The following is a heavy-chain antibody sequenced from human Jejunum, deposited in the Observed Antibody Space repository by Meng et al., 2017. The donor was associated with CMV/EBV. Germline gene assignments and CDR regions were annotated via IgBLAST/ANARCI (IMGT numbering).Heavy chain of an antibody. J-gene: IGHJ4*02. V-gene: IGHV3-7*01. CDR3: ATTSGSSY. CDR1: GLPFSTFW. Sequence: SCASSGLPFSTFWMSWFRQAPGKGLEWVAHIKQDGSENYYVDSVKGRFTISRDNTENSLFLQMNTLRAEDTAVYYCATTSGSSYWGQGALVTVSS. CDR2: IKQDGSEN. D-gene: IGHD6-6*01.